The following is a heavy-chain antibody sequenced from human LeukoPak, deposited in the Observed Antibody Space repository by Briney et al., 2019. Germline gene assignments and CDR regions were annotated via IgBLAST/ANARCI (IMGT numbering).Heavy chain of an antibody. CDR2: INPNSGGT. CDR1: GYTFTSYD. Sequence: ASVKVSCKASGYTFTSYDINWVRQAPGQGLEWMGWINPNSGGTNYAQKFQGRVTMTRDTSISTAYMELSRLRSDDTAVYYCARELGSDYDFWSGWSYWGQGTLVTVSS. CDR3: ARELGSDYDFWSGWSY. J-gene: IGHJ4*02. D-gene: IGHD3-3*01. V-gene: IGHV1-2*02.